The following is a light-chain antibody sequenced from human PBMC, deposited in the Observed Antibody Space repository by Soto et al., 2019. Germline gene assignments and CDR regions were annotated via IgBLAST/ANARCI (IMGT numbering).Light chain of an antibody. V-gene: IGKV3-15*01. J-gene: IGKJ1*01. CDR1: QSVSSSY. CDR2: GAS. Sequence: EIVLTQSPGTLSLSPGERATLSCRASQSVSSSYLAWYQQKPGQPPRLLIYGASTRATGISARFSGSGSGTEFTLTISSLQSEDFAVYYCQQYNNWPPTWTFGQGTKVDIK. CDR3: QQYNNWPPTWT.